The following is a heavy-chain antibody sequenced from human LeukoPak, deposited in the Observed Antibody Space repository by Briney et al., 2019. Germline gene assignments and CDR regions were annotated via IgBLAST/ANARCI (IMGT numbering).Heavy chain of an antibody. J-gene: IGHJ4*02. CDR3: AKDSRHYYDSSGSDY. V-gene: IGHV3-30*02. CDR2: IRYDGSNK. D-gene: IGHD3-22*01. Sequence: GGSLRLSCAASGFTFSSYGMHWVRQAPGKGLEWVAFIRYDGSNKYYADSVKGRFTISRDNSKNTLYLQMNSLRAEDTAVYYCAKDSRHYYDSSGSDYWGQGTLVTVSS. CDR1: GFTFSSYG.